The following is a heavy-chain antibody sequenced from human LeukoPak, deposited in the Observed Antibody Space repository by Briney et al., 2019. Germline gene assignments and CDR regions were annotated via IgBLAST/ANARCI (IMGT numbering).Heavy chain of an antibody. V-gene: IGHV3-21*01. CDR3: ARDRGRYCSSTSCYPSIGY. Sequence: PGGSLRLSCAASGFTFSSYSMNWVRQAPGKGLEWVSSISSSSSYVYYADSVKGRFTISRDNAKNSLYLQMNSLRAEDTAVYYCARDRGRYCSSTSCYPSIGYRGQGTLVTVSS. D-gene: IGHD2-2*01. CDR1: GFTFSSYS. CDR2: ISSSSSYV. J-gene: IGHJ4*02.